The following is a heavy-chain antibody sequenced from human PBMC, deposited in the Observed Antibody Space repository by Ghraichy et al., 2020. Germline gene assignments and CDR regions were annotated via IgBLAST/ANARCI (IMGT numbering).Heavy chain of an antibody. V-gene: IGHV4-59*01. CDR1: GGSISSYY. CDR2: IYYSGST. Sequence: SETLSLTCTVSGGSISSYYWSWIRQPPGKGLEWIGYIYYSGSTNYNPSLKSRVTISVDTSKNQFSLKLSSVTAADTAVYYCARVSWSTYYYDSSGSPAAFDIWGQGTMVTVSS. D-gene: IGHD3-22*01. CDR3: ARVSWSTYYYDSSGSPAAFDI. J-gene: IGHJ3*02.